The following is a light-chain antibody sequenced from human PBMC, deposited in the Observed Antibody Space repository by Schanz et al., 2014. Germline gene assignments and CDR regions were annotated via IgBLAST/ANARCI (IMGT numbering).Light chain of an antibody. CDR3: SSYAGSLYV. CDR2: EVN. Sequence: QSALTQPPSASGSPGQSVTISCTGTSSDVGGYNYVSWYQQYPGKAPKLMIYEVNKRPSGVPDRFSGSKSGNTASLTVSGLQAEDEAEYYCSSYAGSLYVFGTGTKLTVL. J-gene: IGLJ1*01. CDR1: SSDVGGYNY. V-gene: IGLV2-8*01.